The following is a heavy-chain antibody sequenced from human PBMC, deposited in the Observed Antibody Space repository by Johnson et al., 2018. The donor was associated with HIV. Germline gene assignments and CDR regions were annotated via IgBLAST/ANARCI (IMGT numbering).Heavy chain of an antibody. CDR1: GFSFSSRA. CDR3: AKHIVLVVYAIGAAFDI. CDR2: INGGGGIT. Sequence: VPLVESGGGWVQPGGSLTLSCIASGFSFSSRAMNWVRQAPGKGLAWVSTINGGGGITYYADSVKGRFTISRDNSKNTLYLQMNSLRAEDTAVYYCAKHIVLVVYAIGAAFDIWGQGTMVTVSS. J-gene: IGHJ3*02. D-gene: IGHD2-8*02. V-gene: IGHV3-23*04.